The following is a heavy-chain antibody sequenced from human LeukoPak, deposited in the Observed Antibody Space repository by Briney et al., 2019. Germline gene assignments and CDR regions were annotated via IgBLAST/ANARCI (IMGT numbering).Heavy chain of an antibody. D-gene: IGHD3-10*01. CDR1: RYTFTNYY. V-gene: IGHV1-46*01. CDR2: INPSSGST. J-gene: IGHJ5*02. CDR3: ARASSDFGELFP. Sequence: ASVTVSFKASRYTFTNYYMHWVRQAPGQELAWMGIINPSSGSTSYTQKFQGRVTMSKDTSTSTVYMDLSSLRSEDTAVYYCARASSDFGELFPWGQGTLVTVSS.